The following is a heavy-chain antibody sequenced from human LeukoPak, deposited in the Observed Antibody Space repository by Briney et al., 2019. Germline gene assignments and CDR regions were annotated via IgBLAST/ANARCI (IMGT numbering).Heavy chain of an antibody. CDR2: ISSSGSYI. CDR1: GFTFSTYS. D-gene: IGHD2-2*01. J-gene: IGHJ4*02. V-gene: IGHV3-21*01. CDR3: AREGTCGSISCYAVY. Sequence: GGSLRLSCAASGFTFSTYSMNWVRQAPGKGLDWVSSISSSGSYIYYADSVKGRFTISRDNAKNSLYLLMNSLRAEDTAVYYCAREGTCGSISCYAVYWGQGTLVTVSS.